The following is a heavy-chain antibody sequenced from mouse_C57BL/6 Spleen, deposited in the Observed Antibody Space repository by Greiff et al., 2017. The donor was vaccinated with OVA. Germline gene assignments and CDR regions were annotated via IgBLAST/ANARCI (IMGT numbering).Heavy chain of an antibody. CDR3: ARYDYEYYFDY. CDR2: IYPGDGDT. Sequence: VQLQESGAELVKPGASVKISCKASGYAFSSYWMNWVKQRPGKGLEWIGQIYPGDGDTNYNGKFKGKATLTADKSSSTAYMQLSSLTSEDSAVYFCARYDYEYYFDYWGQGTTLTVSS. J-gene: IGHJ2*01. D-gene: IGHD2-4*01. CDR1: GYAFSSYW. V-gene: IGHV1-80*01.